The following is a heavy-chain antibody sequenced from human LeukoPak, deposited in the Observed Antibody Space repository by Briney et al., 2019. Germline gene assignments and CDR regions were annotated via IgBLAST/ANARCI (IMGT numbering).Heavy chain of an antibody. CDR3: ARDTYYDFWSGYYSGGLDY. V-gene: IGHV3-7*01. Sequence: PGGSLRLSCAASGFTFSSYWMNWVRQAPGKGLEWVASIKQDGSEKNYADSVKGRFTISRDNAKNSLYLQMNSLRAEDTAVYYCARDTYYDFWSGYYSGGLDYWGQGTLVTVSS. CDR2: IKQDGSEK. CDR1: GFTFSSYW. J-gene: IGHJ4*02. D-gene: IGHD3-3*01.